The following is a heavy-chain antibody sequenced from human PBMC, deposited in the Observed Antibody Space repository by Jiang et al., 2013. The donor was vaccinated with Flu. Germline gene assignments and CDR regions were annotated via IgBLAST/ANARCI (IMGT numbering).Heavy chain of an antibody. J-gene: IGHJ5*02. Sequence: GAEVKKPGESLKISCKGSGYSFSNYWIGWVRQMPGKGLEWMGIIYPGDSDTRYSPSFQGRVTVSADKSISTAYLQWDTLRASDTAIYYCARHGIQGGSSLGWLAPWGQGTLVTVSS. D-gene: IGHD1-26*01. CDR3: ARHGIQGGSSLGWLAP. V-gene: IGHV5-51*01. CDR2: IYPGDSDT. CDR1: GYSFSNYW.